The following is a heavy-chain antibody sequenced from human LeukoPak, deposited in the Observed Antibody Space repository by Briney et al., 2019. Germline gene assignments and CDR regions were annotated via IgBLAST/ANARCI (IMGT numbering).Heavy chain of an antibody. D-gene: IGHD6-13*01. V-gene: IGHV3-23*01. Sequence: GGSLRLSCAASGFTFSSYAMSWVRQAPGKGLEWVSAISGSGGSTYYADSVKGRFTTSRDNSKNTLYLQMNSLRAEDTAVYYCAKSLAAAGRGKYYFDYWGQGTLVTVSS. J-gene: IGHJ4*02. CDR2: ISGSGGST. CDR3: AKSLAAAGRGKYYFDY. CDR1: GFTFSSYA.